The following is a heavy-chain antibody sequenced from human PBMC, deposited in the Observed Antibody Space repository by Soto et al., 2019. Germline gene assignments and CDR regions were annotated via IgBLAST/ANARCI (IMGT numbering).Heavy chain of an antibody. CDR2: IHPGDSDT. CDR3: ARQYVDFWTDSYTGSSYCDL. J-gene: IGHJ2*01. CDR1: GYTFPDYW. V-gene: IGHV5-51*01. D-gene: IGHD3-3*01. Sequence: GESLKISCEGSGYTFPDYWIGWVRQMPGKGLEWMGVIHPGDSDTKYRPSFQGQVTLSADTSINTAFLQWSSLKASDSAMYYCARQYVDFWTDSYTGSSYCDLCGRGTLVTVSS.